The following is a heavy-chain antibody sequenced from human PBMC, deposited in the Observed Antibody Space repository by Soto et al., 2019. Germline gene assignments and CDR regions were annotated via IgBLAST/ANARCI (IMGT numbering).Heavy chain of an antibody. D-gene: IGHD5-18*01. CDR1: GGSIRSGGYY. J-gene: IGHJ6*02. Sequence: LSLTCTVSGGSIRSGGYYWSWVRQNPRKGLEWIGNIYYSGNTYYNPSLKSRLTISVDTSKNQFSLNLSSVTAADTAVYYCARDRLMATAGTARHYFGLDVWGQGTTVTVSS. CDR3: ARDRLMATAGTARHYFGLDV. CDR2: IYYSGNT. V-gene: IGHV4-31*03.